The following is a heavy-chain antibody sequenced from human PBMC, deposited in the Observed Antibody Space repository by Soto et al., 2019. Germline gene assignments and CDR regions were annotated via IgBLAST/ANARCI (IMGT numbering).Heavy chain of an antibody. CDR2: IWYDGSNK. D-gene: IGHD5-12*01. J-gene: IGHJ3*02. CDR3: ARDRNFRGLDAFDI. V-gene: IGHV3-33*01. CDR1: GFTFSSYG. Sequence: QVQLVESGGGVVQPGRSLRLSCAASGFTFSSYGMHWVRQAPGKGLEWVAVIWYDGSNKYYADSVKGRFTISRDNSKNTLYLQMNSLIAEDTAVYYCARDRNFRGLDAFDIWGQGTMVTVSS.